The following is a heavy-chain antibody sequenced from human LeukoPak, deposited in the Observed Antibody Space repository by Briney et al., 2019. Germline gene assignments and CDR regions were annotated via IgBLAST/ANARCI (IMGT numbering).Heavy chain of an antibody. Sequence: GGSLRLSCAASGFTFSSYGMSWVRQAPGKGLEWVANIKQDGSEKYYVDSVKGRFTISRDNAKNTLYLQMNSLRAEDTDVYYCARAANLVATANYDYWGQGTLVTVSS. V-gene: IGHV3-7*01. J-gene: IGHJ4*02. CDR3: ARAANLVATANYDY. CDR2: IKQDGSEK. D-gene: IGHD5-12*01. CDR1: GFTFSSYG.